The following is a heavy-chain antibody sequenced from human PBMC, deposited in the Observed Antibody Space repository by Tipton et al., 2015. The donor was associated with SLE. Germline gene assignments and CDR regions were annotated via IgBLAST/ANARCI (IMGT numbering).Heavy chain of an antibody. V-gene: IGHV4-59*12. Sequence: TLSLTCTVSGGSISSYYWSWIRQPPGKGLEWIGYIYHSGSTNYNPSLKSRVTISVDTYKNQFSLKLSSVTAADTAVYYCARGLTMIVVAWGYWGQGTLVTVSS. CDR1: GGSISSYY. CDR3: ARGLTMIVVAWGY. D-gene: IGHD3-22*01. CDR2: IYHSGST. J-gene: IGHJ4*02.